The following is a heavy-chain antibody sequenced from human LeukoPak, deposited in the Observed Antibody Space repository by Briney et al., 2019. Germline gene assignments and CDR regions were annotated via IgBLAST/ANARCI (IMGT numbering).Heavy chain of an antibody. V-gene: IGHV4-59*12. J-gene: IGHJ6*02. CDR3: ARSGYSYGTRGYYYGMDV. Sequence: SETLSLTCTVSGGSISSYYWSWIRQPPGKGLEWIGYIYYSGSTNYNPSLKSRVTISVDTSKNQFSLKLSSVTAADTAVYYCARSGYSYGTRGYYYGMDVWGQGTTVTVSS. D-gene: IGHD5-18*01. CDR1: GGSISSYY. CDR2: IYYSGST.